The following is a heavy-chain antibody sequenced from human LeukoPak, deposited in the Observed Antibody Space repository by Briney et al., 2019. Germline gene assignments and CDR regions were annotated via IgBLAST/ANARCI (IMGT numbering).Heavy chain of an antibody. Sequence: SETLSLTCTVSGGSISSGGYYWSRIRQHPGKGLEWIGYIYYTGSTYYNPSLKSRVTMSVDTSENQFSLKLSSVTAADTAVYYCATTVGSYFDYWSQGTLVTVSS. CDR1: GGSISSGGYY. V-gene: IGHV4-31*03. CDR3: ATTVGSYFDY. CDR2: IYYTGST. J-gene: IGHJ4*02. D-gene: IGHD3-16*01.